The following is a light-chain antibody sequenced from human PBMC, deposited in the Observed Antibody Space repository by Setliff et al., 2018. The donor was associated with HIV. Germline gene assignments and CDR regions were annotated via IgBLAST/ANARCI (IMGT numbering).Light chain of an antibody. CDR2: DVS. CDR1: SSDVGGYNY. Sequence: QSALTQPRSVSGSPGQSVTISCTGTSSDVGGYNYVSWYQQHPGKAPKLMIYDVSKRPSGVPDRFSGSKSGNTASLTIYGLQAEDEADYNCCSYAGSYTFVFGTGTKVNVL. CDR3: CSYAGSYTFV. J-gene: IGLJ1*01. V-gene: IGLV2-11*01.